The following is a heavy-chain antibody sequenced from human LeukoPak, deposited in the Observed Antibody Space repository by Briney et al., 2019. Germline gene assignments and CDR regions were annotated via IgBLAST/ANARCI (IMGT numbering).Heavy chain of an antibody. CDR2: INHSGST. CDR1: GGSFSGYY. Sequence: PSETLSLTCAVYGGSFSGYYWSWIRQPPGKGLEWIGEINHSGSTNYNPSLKSRVTISVDTSKNQFSLKLSSVTAADTAVYYCARGRGYGSGSYYSGWFDPWGQGTLVTVSS. V-gene: IGHV4-34*01. D-gene: IGHD3-10*01. J-gene: IGHJ5*02. CDR3: ARGRGYGSGSYYSGWFDP.